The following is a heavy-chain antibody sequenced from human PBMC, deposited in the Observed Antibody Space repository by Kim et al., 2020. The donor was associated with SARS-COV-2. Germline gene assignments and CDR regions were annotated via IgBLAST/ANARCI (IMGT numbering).Heavy chain of an antibody. CDR1: GGSISSGDYY. J-gene: IGHJ5*02. V-gene: IGHV4-30-4*01. D-gene: IGHD4-17*01. Sequence: SETLSLTCTVSGGSISSGDYYWSWIRQPPGKGLEWIGYIYYSGSTYYNPSLKSRVTISVGTSKNQFSLKLSSVTAADTAVYYCAREGYGGNGGWFDPWGQGTLVTVSS. CDR2: IYYSGST. CDR3: AREGYGGNGGWFDP.